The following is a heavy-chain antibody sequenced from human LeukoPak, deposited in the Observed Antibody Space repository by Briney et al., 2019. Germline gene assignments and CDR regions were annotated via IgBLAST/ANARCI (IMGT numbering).Heavy chain of an antibody. CDR2: IYSGGST. Sequence: GGSLRLSCVASGFGVSSNYMTWVRQAPGKGLEWVPLIYSGGSTDYADSVKGRFTISRHNSENTVYLQMTTLRPEDTAVYYCAREGYGEWYGMDVWGQGTTVTVS. V-gene: IGHV3-53*04. CDR3: AREGYGEWYGMDV. J-gene: IGHJ6*02. CDR1: GFGVSSNY. D-gene: IGHD4-17*01.